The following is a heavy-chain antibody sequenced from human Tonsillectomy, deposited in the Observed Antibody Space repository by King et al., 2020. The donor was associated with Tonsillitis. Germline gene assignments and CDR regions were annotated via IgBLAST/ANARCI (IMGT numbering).Heavy chain of an antibody. CDR1: GFTFSSYA. Sequence: VQLVESGGGVVQPGRSLRLSCAASGFTFSSYAMHWVRQAPGKGLEWVAVISYDGSNKYYADSVKGRFTISRDNSKNTLYLQMNSLRAEDTAVYYCAGSPWGFSYYSGSKFSFDPWGQGTLVTVSS. CDR3: AGSPWGFSYYSGSKFSFDP. V-gene: IGHV3-30*04. D-gene: IGHD3-10*01. J-gene: IGHJ5*02. CDR2: ISYDGSNK.